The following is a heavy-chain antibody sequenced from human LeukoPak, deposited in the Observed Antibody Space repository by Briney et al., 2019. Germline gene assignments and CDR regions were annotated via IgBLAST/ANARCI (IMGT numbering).Heavy chain of an antibody. D-gene: IGHD1/OR15-1a*01. CDR2: ISYDGSNK. CDR3: AKELEQYYYGMDV. Sequence: QSGGSLRLSCAASGFTFSSYGMHWVRQAPGKGLEWVAVISYDGSNKYYADSVKGRFTISRDNSKNTLYLQMNSLRAEDTAVYYCAKELEQYYYGMDVWAQGTTVTVSS. CDR1: GFTFSSYG. V-gene: IGHV3-30*18. J-gene: IGHJ6*02.